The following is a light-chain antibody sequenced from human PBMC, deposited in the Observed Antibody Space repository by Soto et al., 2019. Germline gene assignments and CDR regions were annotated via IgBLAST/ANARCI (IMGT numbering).Light chain of an antibody. V-gene: IGKV1-5*01. J-gene: IGKJ1*01. CDR3: QQYNSYPRT. CDR1: QSISSW. CDR2: DAS. Sequence: DIQMTQSPSTLSASVGDRVTITCRASQSISSWLAWYQQKPGKAPKLLIYDASSLESGVPSRFSGSVSGTELTLTISSLQPDDFAPYYCQQYNSYPRTFGQGTKVEIK.